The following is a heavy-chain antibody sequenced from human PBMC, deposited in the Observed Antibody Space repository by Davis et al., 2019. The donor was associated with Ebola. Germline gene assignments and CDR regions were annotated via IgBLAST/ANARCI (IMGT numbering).Heavy chain of an antibody. CDR2: ISYDGGTK. CDR3: ARAITMIVVVAFDI. D-gene: IGHD3-22*01. J-gene: IGHJ3*02. CDR1: GFTFSNYA. V-gene: IGHV3-30*04. Sequence: GESLKISCAASGFTFSNYAMHWVRQAPGKGLEWVAVISYDGGTKYYADSVKGRFTISRDNSRNTLYLQMNSLRAEDTAVYYCARAITMIVVVAFDIWGQGTMVTVSS.